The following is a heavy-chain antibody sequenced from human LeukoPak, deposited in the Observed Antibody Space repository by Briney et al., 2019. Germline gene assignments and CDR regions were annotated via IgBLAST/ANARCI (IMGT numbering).Heavy chain of an antibody. J-gene: IGHJ4*02. D-gene: IGHD3-10*01. Sequence: ASVTVSFKALGYIFKSHGFSWVRQAPGQGLEFMGWINPYNGNTNYAQKFQGRITLTTDTSTTTAYMELRSLRSDDTAVYYCARASGGYYINRFDYWGQGTHVTVSS. CDR1: GYIFKSHG. CDR2: INPYNGNT. V-gene: IGHV1-18*01. CDR3: ARASGGYYINRFDY.